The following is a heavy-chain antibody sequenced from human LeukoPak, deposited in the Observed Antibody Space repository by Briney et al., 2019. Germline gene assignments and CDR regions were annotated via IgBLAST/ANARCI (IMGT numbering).Heavy chain of an antibody. Sequence: SETLSLTCTVSGGSISSYYWSWIRQPAGKGLEWIGRIYTSGSTNYNPSLKSRVTMSVDTSKNQFSQKLSSVTAADTAVYYCARDLPRSIAAAGTGWFDPWGQGTLVTVSS. CDR1: GGSISSYY. V-gene: IGHV4-4*07. D-gene: IGHD6-13*01. CDR3: ARDLPRSIAAAGTGWFDP. J-gene: IGHJ5*02. CDR2: IYTSGST.